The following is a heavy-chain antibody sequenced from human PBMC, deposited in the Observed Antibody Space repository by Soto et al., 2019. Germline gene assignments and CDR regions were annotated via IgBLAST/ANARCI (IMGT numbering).Heavy chain of an antibody. Sequence: QVQLVQSGAEVKKPGSSVKVSCKASGGTFSSYAISWVRQAPGQGLEWMGGIIPIFGTANYAQKFQGRVTITADESTSTAYMALSSLRSEDTGVYYCARREVLGDNDILSGRWFDPWGQGTLVTVCS. CDR3: ARREVLGDNDILSGRWFDP. J-gene: IGHJ5*02. V-gene: IGHV1-69*12. CDR1: GGTFSSYA. CDR2: IIPIFGTA. D-gene: IGHD3-9*01.